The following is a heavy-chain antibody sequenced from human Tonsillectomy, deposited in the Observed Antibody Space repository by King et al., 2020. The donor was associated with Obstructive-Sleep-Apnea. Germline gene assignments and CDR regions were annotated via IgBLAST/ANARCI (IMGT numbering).Heavy chain of an antibody. V-gene: IGHV3-23*01. CDR2: FKAGSGAT. D-gene: IGHD3-22*01. Sequence: WVRQAPGKGLDWVALFKAGSGATYYADSVRGRFTISRDKSKKTLYLQMNSLRAEDTAVYYCVKGAWLDYLGQGTLVPLSS. J-gene: IGHJ4*02. CDR3: VKGAWLDY.